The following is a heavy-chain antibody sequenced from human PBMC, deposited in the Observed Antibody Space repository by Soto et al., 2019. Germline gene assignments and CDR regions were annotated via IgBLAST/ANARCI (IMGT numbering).Heavy chain of an antibody. CDR2: IYHSGTS. V-gene: IGHV4-30-2*01. CDR1: GGSFSGFS. D-gene: IGHD2-2*01. J-gene: IGHJ4*02. CDR3: ARGRLVPAVNFDY. Sequence: SETLSLTCAVYGGSFSGFSWSWIRQPPGKGLEWIGYIYHSGTSFYNPSLKSRVTISVDGSKNQFSLKVNSVTAADTAVYYCARGRLVPAVNFDYWGLGTLVTVSS.